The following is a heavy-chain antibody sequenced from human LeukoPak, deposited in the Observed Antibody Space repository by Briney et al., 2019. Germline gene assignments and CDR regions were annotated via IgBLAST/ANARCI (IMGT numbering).Heavy chain of an antibody. Sequence: SQTLSLTCTVSGGSISSGGYYWSWIRQHPGKGLEWIGYIYYSGSTYYNPSLKSRVTISVDTSKNQFSLKLSSVTAADTAMYYCARARSGIPDYWGQGTLVTVSS. J-gene: IGHJ4*02. CDR2: IYYSGST. CDR3: ARARSGIPDY. CDR1: GGSISSGGYY. V-gene: IGHV4-31*03. D-gene: IGHD1-14*01.